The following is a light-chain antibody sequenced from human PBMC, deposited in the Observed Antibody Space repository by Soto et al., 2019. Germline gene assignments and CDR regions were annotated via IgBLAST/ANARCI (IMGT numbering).Light chain of an antibody. CDR3: QQDYNLPTWT. V-gene: IGKV3D-7*01. J-gene: IGKJ1*01. CDR2: GAS. CDR1: QSVSSSY. Sequence: EIVMTQSPATLSLSPGERATLSCIASQSVSSSYLSWYQQKPGQAPRLLIYGASTRATGIPARFSGSGSGKDFTLTISSLQPEDFAVYYCQQDYNLPTWTFGQGTKVDIK.